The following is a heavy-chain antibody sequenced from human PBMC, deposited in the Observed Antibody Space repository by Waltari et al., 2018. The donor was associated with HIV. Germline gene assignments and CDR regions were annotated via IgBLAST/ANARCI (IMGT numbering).Heavy chain of an antibody. V-gene: IGHV3-74*01. J-gene: IGHJ3*01. CDR1: GFTVSSYW. CDR3: TRGNGHAFDL. D-gene: IGHD2-8*01. CDR2: INSDGIST. Sequence: EVQLVESGGGSVQPGGSLRLSCAASGFTVSSYWMFWVRQVPGKGLVWVSRINSDGISTTYADSVKVRFTISRDNAKNTLYLQMNSLRAEDTAMYYCTRGNGHAFDLWGQGTMVTVSS.